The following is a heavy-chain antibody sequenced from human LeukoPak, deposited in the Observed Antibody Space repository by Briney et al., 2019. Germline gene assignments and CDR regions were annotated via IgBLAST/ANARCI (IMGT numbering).Heavy chain of an antibody. CDR2: IYYTGTT. V-gene: IGHV4-39*07. D-gene: IGHD6-6*01. CDR1: GGSISSSSNY. Sequence: SETLSLTCTVSGGSISSSSNYWGWIRQPPGKGLEWIATIYYTGTTYYNPSLKSRVTISVDTSKNQFSLNLSSVTAADTAVYYCARGLSSSSDYYYYYMDVWGKGTTVTVSS. J-gene: IGHJ6*03. CDR3: ARGLSSSSDYYYYYMDV.